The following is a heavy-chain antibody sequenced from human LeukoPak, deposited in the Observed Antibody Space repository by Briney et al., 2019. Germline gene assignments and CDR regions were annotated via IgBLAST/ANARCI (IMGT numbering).Heavy chain of an antibody. D-gene: IGHD2-15*01. J-gene: IGHJ6*03. CDR3: ARSAAPPYYYYYMDV. CDR1: GDSVTKSY. CDR2: IYYNERS. V-gene: IGHV4-59*02. Sequence: PSETLSLTCTVSGDSVTKSYWSWIRQPPGKGLEWLGYIYYNERSNYNPALKSRVTFSVDTSKNQFSLKLTSVTAADTAVYYCARSAAPPYYYYYMDVWGKGTTVTVSS.